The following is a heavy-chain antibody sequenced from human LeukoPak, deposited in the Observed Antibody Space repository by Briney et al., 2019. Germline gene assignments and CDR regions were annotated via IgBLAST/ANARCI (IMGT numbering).Heavy chain of an antibody. Sequence: PGGSLRLSCTASGFPFIEYSMNRVRQVPGKGLEWSSYIGIGSGNTKYADSVRGRFTISADKAKNSLYLQMNSLRVEDTAVYYCARDHNYAFDNWGQGTLVSVAS. CDR3: ARDHNYAFDN. CDR2: IGIGSGNT. D-gene: IGHD1-1*01. J-gene: IGHJ4*02. CDR1: GFPFIEYS. V-gene: IGHV3-48*01.